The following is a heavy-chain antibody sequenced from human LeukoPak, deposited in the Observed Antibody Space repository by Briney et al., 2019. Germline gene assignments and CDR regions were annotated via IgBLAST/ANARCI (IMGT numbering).Heavy chain of an antibody. V-gene: IGHV1-2*02. CDR3: ARDQLDCSGGSCYPHFDY. Sequence: ASVKVSCKVSGYTLTELSMHWVRQAPGQGLEWMGWINPNSGGTNYAQKFQGRVTMTRDTSISTAYMELSRLRSDDTAVYYCARDQLDCSGGSCYPHFDYWGQGTLVTVSS. CDR1: GYTLTELS. CDR2: INPNSGGT. D-gene: IGHD2-15*01. J-gene: IGHJ4*02.